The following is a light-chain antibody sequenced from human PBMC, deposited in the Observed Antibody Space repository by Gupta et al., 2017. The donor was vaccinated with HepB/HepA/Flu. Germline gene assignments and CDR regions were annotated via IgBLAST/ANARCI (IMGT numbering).Light chain of an antibody. Sequence: EIVLTQSPAPLYLSPGERATLSCRASQSVNSNFLAWYQQKPGQTPRLLIYGASTRATGIPDRFSGGGSGTDFTLTIRRLEPEDFAVYYCQQYGNSPCSFGQGTKLEI. CDR1: QSVNSNF. V-gene: IGKV3-20*01. J-gene: IGKJ2*04. CDR2: GAS. CDR3: QQYGNSPCS.